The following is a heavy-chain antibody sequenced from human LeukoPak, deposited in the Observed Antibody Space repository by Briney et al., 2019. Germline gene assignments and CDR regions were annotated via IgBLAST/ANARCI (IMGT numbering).Heavy chain of an antibody. CDR1: GFTVSSNY. J-gene: IGHJ4*02. D-gene: IGHD1-26*01. CDR2: IYSGGST. V-gene: IGHV3-66*01. CDR3: ARVGSSGSYYRYFDY. Sequence: GGSLRLSCAASGFTVSSNYMSWVRQAPGKGLEWVSVIYSGGSTYYADSVKGRFTISRDNSKNTLYLQMNSLRAEDTAVYYCARVGSSGSYYRYFDYWGQGTLVTVS.